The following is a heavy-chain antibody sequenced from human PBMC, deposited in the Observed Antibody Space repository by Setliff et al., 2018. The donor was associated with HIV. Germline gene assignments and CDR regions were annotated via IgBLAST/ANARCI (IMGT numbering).Heavy chain of an antibody. CDR2: ISAYNGNT. CDR3: ARGPPIVVVPAALLTFDY. J-gene: IGHJ4*02. Sequence: ASVKVSCKASGYTFTSYGVSCVRQAPGQGLEWMGWISAYNGNTNYAQRLQGRVTMTTDTSTSTAYMELRSLRSDDTAVYYCARGPPIVVVPAALLTFDYWGQGTLVTVSS. D-gene: IGHD2-2*01. CDR1: GYTFTSYG. V-gene: IGHV1-18*01.